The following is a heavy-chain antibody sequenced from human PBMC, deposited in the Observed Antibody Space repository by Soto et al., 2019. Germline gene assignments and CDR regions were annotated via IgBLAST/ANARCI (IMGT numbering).Heavy chain of an antibody. CDR1: GFTFSSYV. J-gene: IGHJ4*02. Sequence: PGGSLRLSCAASGFTFSSYVMHWVRQAPGKGLEWVAVISYDGSYKYYADSVKGRFTISRDNSKNTLYLQMNSLRAEDTAVYYCAKWNGGFDYWGQGTLVTVSS. D-gene: IGHD3-16*01. V-gene: IGHV3-30*18. CDR2: ISYDGSYK. CDR3: AKWNGGFDY.